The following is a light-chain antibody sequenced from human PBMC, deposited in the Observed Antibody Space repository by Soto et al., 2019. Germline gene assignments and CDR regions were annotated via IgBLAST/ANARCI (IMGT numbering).Light chain of an antibody. CDR1: QTINNN. J-gene: IGKJ5*01. Sequence: EILMTQSPATLSVSPGERATLSCRASQTINNNLAWYQQKPGQAPRLLMYGASTRATGFPARFSGGGSGTEFTLNISSLQSEDFVVYYCQQYNSWPPITFGQGTRLEIK. CDR3: QQYNSWPPIT. V-gene: IGKV3-15*01. CDR2: GAS.